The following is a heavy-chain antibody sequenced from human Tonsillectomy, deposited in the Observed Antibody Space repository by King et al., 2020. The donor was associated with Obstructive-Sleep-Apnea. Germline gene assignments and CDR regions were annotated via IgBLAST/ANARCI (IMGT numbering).Heavy chain of an antibody. D-gene: IGHD5-12*01. V-gene: IGHV4-59*08. J-gene: IGHJ4*02. CDR2: MYYSGNT. CDR3: ARHRGVEDYGGYGDYFDY. Sequence: QLQESGPGLVKPSETLSLTCTVSGGSISNYYWSWIRQPPGKGLEWIGYMYYSGNTNFNPSLKSRVTISADTSKIQFSLRLSSVTAADTAVYYCARHRGVEDYGGYGDYFDYWGPGTLVTVSS. CDR1: GGSISNYY.